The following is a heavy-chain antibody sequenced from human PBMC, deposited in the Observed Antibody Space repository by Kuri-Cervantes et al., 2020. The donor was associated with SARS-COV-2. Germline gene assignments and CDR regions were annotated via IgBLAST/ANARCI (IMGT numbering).Heavy chain of an antibody. Sequence: ETLSLTCAACGFTFSSYDMHWVRQATGKGLEWVSAIGTAGDTYYPGSVKGQFTISRENAKNSLYLQMNSLRAEDTAVYYCANQPGYDFWSGYSYWGQGTLVTVSS. CDR1: GFTFSSYD. J-gene: IGHJ4*02. CDR3: ANQPGYDFWSGYSY. D-gene: IGHD3-3*01. V-gene: IGHV3-13*03. CDR2: IGTAGDT.